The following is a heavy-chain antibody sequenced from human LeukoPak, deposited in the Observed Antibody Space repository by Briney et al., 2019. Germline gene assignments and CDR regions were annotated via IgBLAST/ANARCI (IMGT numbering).Heavy chain of an antibody. Sequence: GGSLRLSCAASGFTFSSYAMSWVRQAPGKGLEWVSAISGSGGSTYYADSVKGRFTISRDNSKNTLYLQMNSLRAEDTAVYYCATQDRVVVAATLFDYWGQGTLVTVSS. CDR1: GFTFSSYA. D-gene: IGHD2-15*01. CDR2: ISGSGGST. J-gene: IGHJ4*02. CDR3: ATQDRVVVAATLFDY. V-gene: IGHV3-23*01.